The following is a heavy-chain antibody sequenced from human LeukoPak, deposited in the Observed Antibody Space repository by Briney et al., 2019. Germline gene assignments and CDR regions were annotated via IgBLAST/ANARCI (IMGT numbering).Heavy chain of an antibody. D-gene: IGHD3-9*01. CDR2: IYYSGST. CDR3: SIFTYVILTGYYSDY. Sequence: PSETLSLTCTVSGGSISSSSYYWGWIRQPPGKGLEWIVSIYYSGSTYYNPSLKSRVTISVDTSKNQFSLKLSSVTAADTAVYYCSIFTYVILTGYYSDYWGQGTLVTVSS. CDR1: GGSISSSSYY. J-gene: IGHJ4*02. V-gene: IGHV4-39*07.